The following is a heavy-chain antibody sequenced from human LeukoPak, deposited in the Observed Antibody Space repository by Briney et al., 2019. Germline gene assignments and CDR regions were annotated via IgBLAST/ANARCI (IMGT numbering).Heavy chain of an antibody. D-gene: IGHD3-16*01. Sequence: GGSLRLSCAASGFTFSSYVMSWVRQAPGKGLEWVSGIGGSGVNTVYADSVKGRFTISRDNSKNTLYLQMNSLRAEDSAVYYCAKAAAHYATDSWGQGALVTVSS. CDR3: AKAAAHYATDS. V-gene: IGHV3-23*01. CDR1: GFTFSSYV. CDR2: IGGSGVNT. J-gene: IGHJ4*02.